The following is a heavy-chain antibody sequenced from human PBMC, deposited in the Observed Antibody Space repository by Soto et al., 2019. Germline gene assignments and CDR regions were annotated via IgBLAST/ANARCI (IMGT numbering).Heavy chain of an antibody. CDR2: IIPIFGTA. Sequence: SVKVSCKASGGAFSSYTISWVRQAPGPGLEWMGGIIPIFGTADHAQKFQGRVTITADASTSTAYMELSSLRSEDTAVYYCASQRGYYYGMDVWGQGTTVTVSS. J-gene: IGHJ6*02. D-gene: IGHD3-3*01. CDR1: GGAFSSYT. V-gene: IGHV1-69*13. CDR3: ASQRGYYYGMDV.